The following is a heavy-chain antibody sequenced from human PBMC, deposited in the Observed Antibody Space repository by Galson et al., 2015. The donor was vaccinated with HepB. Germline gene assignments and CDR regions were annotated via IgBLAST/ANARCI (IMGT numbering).Heavy chain of an antibody. J-gene: IGHJ4*02. Sequence: SLRLSCAASGFTFSSFGMHWVRQAPGKGLEWVALISSDGSYKYYADSVKGRFTISRDNSKNPLYLQMNSLRAEDTALYYCARAKGVWGRGIDYWGQGTLVTVSS. CDR3: ARAKGVWGRGIDY. V-gene: IGHV3-30*03. CDR1: GFTFSSFG. CDR2: ISSDGSYK. D-gene: IGHD2-15*01.